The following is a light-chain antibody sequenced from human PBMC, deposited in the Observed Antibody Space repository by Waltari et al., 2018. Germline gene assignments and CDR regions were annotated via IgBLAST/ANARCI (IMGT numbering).Light chain of an antibody. CDR1: GGHSGTA. V-gene: IGLV4-69*01. Sequence: QLVLTQSPSASASLGASVKLTSTLSGGHSGTAIAWHQQQPEKGPRYLMKLNSDGSHHKGDGIPDRFSGSSSGAERYLSISSVQSEDEADYYCQTWGTDSRVFGGGTKLTVL. J-gene: IGLJ3*02. CDR2: LNSDGSH. CDR3: QTWGTDSRV.